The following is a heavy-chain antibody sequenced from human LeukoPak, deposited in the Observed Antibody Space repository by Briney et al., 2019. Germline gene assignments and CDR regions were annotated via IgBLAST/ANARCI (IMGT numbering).Heavy chain of an antibody. CDR1: GGSISSSSYY. J-gene: IGHJ5*02. V-gene: IGHV4-39*01. CDR2: IYYSGST. Sequence: KTSETLSLTCTVSGGSISSSSYYWGWIRQPPGKGLEWIGSIYYSGSTYYNPSLKSRVTISVDTSKNQFSLKLSSVTAADTAVYYCARHLSIFGVIDGRFDPWGQGTLVTVSS. D-gene: IGHD2-8*01. CDR3: ARHLSIFGVIDGRFDP.